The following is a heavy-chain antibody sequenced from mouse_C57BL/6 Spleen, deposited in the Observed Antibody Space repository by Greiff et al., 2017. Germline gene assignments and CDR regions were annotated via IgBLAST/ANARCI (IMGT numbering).Heavy chain of an antibody. CDR1: GFPFSSYA. J-gene: IGHJ2*01. V-gene: IGHV5-4*03. CDR2: ISDGGSYT. CDR3: ARRSFDY. Sequence: EVKLMESGGGLVKPGGSLTLSCAASGFPFSSYALSWVRQTPEKRLDWVATISDGGSYTYYPDNVKGRFTISRDNAKNNLYLQMSHLKSEDTAMYYCARRSFDYWGQGTTLTVSS.